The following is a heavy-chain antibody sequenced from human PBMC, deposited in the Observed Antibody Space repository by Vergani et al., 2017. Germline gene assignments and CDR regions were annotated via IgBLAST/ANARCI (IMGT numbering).Heavy chain of an antibody. J-gene: IGHJ4*02. CDR2: ISWNSGAV. CDR3: ARAYSGSYFDY. V-gene: IGHV3-9*01. Sequence: EVDLVESGGGLAQPGGSLRLSCEASGITFWKFGMHWVRQGPGKGLEWVSGISWNSGAVDYADSVRGRFTISRDNAKNSLFLEMNSLRFEDTAVYYCARAYSGSYFDYWGQGTLVTVSS. D-gene: IGHD1-26*01. CDR1: GITFWKFG.